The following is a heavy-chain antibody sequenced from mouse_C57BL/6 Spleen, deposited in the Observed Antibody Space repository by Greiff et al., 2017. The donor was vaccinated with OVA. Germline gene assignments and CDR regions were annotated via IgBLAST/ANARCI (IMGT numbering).Heavy chain of an antibody. V-gene: IGHV1-59*01. Sequence: QVQLQQPGAELVRPGPSVKLSCKASGYTFTSYWMHWVKQRPGQGLEWIGVIDPSDSYTNYNQKFKGKATLTVDTSSSTAYMQLSSLTSEDSAVYYCASPSTTVVATLDYWGQGTTLTVSS. J-gene: IGHJ2*01. CDR1: GYTFTSYW. CDR2: IDPSDSYT. D-gene: IGHD1-1*01. CDR3: ASPSTTVVATLDY.